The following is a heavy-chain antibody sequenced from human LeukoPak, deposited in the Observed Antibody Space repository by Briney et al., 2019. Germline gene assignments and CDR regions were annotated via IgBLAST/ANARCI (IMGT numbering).Heavy chain of an antibody. D-gene: IGHD3-3*01. CDR2: IYYSGST. CDR1: GYSISSNKW. CDR3: ARNDFWSGYHLDY. Sequence: SDTLSLTCAVSGYSISSNKWWGWIRQPPGKGLEWIGYIYYSGSTNYNPSLKSRVTISVDTSKSQFSLKLSSVTAADTAVYYCARNDFWSGYHLDYWGQGTLVTVSS. V-gene: IGHV4-28*01. J-gene: IGHJ4*02.